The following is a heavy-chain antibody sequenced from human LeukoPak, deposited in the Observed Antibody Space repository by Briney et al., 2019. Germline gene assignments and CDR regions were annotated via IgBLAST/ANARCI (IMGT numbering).Heavy chain of an antibody. V-gene: IGHV2-5*02. CDR3: AHINTQRSVDY. CDR1: GFSLSTSGVG. D-gene: IGHD6-25*01. Sequence: SGPTLVKPTQTPTLTCTFSGFSLSTSGVGVGWIRQPSGKALEWLALIYWDDDKRYSPSLKSRLTITKDTSKNQVVLTMTNMDPVDTATYYCAHINTQRSVDYWGQGTLVTVSS. CDR2: IYWDDDK. J-gene: IGHJ4*02.